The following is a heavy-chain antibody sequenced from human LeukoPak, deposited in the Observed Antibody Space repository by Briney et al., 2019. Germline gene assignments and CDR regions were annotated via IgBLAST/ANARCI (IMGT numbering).Heavy chain of an antibody. CDR1: GFTFDEHA. CDR3: AKRSGAPNIFDY. J-gene: IGHJ4*02. CDR2: ISGDGANE. Sequence: GGSLRLSCATSGFTFDEHAMHWVRQVPERGLEWVSLISGDGANEYYADSVKGRFTISRDNSRNSLFLQMNSLRTEDTALYFCAKRSGAPNIFDYWGQGVLVTVSS. V-gene: IGHV3-43*02. D-gene: IGHD1-1*01.